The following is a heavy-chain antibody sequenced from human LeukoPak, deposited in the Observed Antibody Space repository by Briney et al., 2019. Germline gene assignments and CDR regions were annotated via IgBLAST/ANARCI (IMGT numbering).Heavy chain of an antibody. CDR2: IYYDGNI. CDR3: ARHGDRDPTSWFDP. CDR1: GDSISSYY. Sequence: SETLSLTCTVSGDSISSYYWSWIRQPPGKGLEWIAHIYYDGNINYNPSLKSRVTISIDTSKNQFSLKMSSVTDADTAVYYCARHGDRDPTSWFDPWGQGTLVTVSS. J-gene: IGHJ5*02. V-gene: IGHV4-59*08. D-gene: IGHD2/OR15-2a*01.